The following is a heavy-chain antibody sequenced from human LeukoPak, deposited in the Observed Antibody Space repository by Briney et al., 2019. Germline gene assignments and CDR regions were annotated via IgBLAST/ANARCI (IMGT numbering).Heavy chain of an antibody. CDR2: INPNSGGT. J-gene: IGHJ4*02. V-gene: IGHV1-2*02. CDR1: GYTFTGYY. CDR3: ARGLGYCSRGGFS. D-gene: IGHD2-15*01. Sequence: ASVKVSCKASGYTFTGYYMHWVRQAPGQGLEWMGWINPNSGGTNYAQKFQGRVAMTREKSISTAYMELSRLRSDATAVYCSARGLGYCSRGGFSRGQGALVTVSS.